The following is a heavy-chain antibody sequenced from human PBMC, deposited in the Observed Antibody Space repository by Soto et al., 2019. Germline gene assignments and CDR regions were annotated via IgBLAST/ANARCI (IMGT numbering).Heavy chain of an antibody. CDR1: GGSISSYY. J-gene: IGHJ6*03. V-gene: IGHV4-59*01. D-gene: IGHD4-4*01. CDR3: ARVGTTVTYYYYYYMDV. Sequence: ASETLSLTCTVSGGSISSYYWSWIRQPPGKGLEWIGYIYYSGSTNYNPSLKSRVTISVDTSKNQFSLKLSSVTAADTAVYYCARVGTTVTYYYYYYMDVWGKGTTVTVSS. CDR2: IYYSGST.